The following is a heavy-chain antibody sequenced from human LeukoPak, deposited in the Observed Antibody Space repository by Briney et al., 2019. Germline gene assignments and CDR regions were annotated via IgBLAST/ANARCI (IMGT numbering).Heavy chain of an antibody. V-gene: IGHV3-7*03. CDR2: IKQDGSEK. Sequence: GGSLRLSCAASGFTFSSYWMSWVRQGPGKGLEWVAPIKQDGSEKYYVDSVRGRFTISRDNAKNSLYLQMNSLKPEDTAVYYCVRNHRHWFDPWGQGTLVTVSS. CDR1: GFTFSSYW. J-gene: IGHJ5*02. CDR3: VRNHRHWFDP.